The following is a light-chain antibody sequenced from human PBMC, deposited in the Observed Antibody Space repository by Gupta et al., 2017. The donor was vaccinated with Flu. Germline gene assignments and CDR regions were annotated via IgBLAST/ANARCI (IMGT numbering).Light chain of an antibody. Sequence: QSALTQPRSVSGSPGQSVTISCTGTSSDVGGYNYVSWYRQHPGKAPKLMIYEVSKRPSGVPDRFAGSKSVNTASLTISGLQAEDEADYYCCSYAGGYTFGVFGGGTKLTVL. V-gene: IGLV2-11*01. CDR3: CSYAGGYTFGV. J-gene: IGLJ3*02. CDR1: SSDVGGYNY. CDR2: EVS.